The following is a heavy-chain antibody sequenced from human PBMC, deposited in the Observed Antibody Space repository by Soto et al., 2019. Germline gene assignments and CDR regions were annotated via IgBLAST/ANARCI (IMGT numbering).Heavy chain of an antibody. D-gene: IGHD3-10*01. Sequence: QVQLVQSGAEVKRPGSSVKVSCKASGDTFAFHSINWVRQAPGLGLEWMGRITPILSMSNYAQRSQGRVTVTADKSTSTAYMVLSSLRSEDTAIYYCATSYGSGYRAFDYWGQGALVTVSS. CDR3: ATSYGSGYRAFDY. V-gene: IGHV1-69*02. J-gene: IGHJ4*02. CDR1: GDTFAFHS. CDR2: ITPILSMS.